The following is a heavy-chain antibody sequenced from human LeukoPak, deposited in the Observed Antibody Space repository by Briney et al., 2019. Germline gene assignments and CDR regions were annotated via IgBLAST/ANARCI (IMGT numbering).Heavy chain of an antibody. D-gene: IGHD1-14*01. CDR2: INHSGST. V-gene: IGHV4-34*01. CDR3: ARDRKYYYHMDV. J-gene: IGHJ6*03. CDR1: GGSFSGYY. Sequence: PSETLSLTCAVYGGSFSGYYWSWIRQPPGKGLEWIGEINHSGSTNYNPSLKSRVIISVATSKNQFSLNLTSLTAADTAVYYCARDRKYYYHMDVWGKGTTVTVSS.